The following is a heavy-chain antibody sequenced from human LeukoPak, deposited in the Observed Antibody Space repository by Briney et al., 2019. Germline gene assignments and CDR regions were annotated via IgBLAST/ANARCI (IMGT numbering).Heavy chain of an antibody. V-gene: IGHV1-69*04. CDR1: GGTFSSYA. J-gene: IGHJ4*02. D-gene: IGHD2-15*01. CDR3: ARDDGSGGNFDY. Sequence: SVKVTCKASGGTFSSYAISWVRHAPGQVLEWMGRIIPILGIANYAQKFQGRVTITADKSTSTAYMELSSLRSEDTAVYYCARDDGSGGNFDYWGQGTLVTVSS. CDR2: IIPILGIA.